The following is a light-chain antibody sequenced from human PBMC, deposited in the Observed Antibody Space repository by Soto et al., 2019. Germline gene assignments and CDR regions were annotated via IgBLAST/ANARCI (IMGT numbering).Light chain of an antibody. V-gene: IGKV1-8*01. Sequence: AIRMTQSPSSLSASTGDRVTIAFLASQGISSYLAWYQQKPGKAPKLLIYAASTLQSGVPSRFSGSGSGTEFTLTISSLQPEDFATYYCQQSYSTPPYTFGQGTRLEI. CDR3: QQSYSTPPYT. CDR2: AAS. J-gene: IGKJ5*01. CDR1: QGISSY.